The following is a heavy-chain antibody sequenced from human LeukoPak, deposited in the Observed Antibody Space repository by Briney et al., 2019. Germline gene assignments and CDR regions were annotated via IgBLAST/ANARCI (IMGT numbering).Heavy chain of an antibody. J-gene: IGHJ6*03. CDR1: GGSISSYY. CDR3: ARGRSSMVRGYYYYYMDV. V-gene: IGHV4-59*01. CDR2: IYYSGST. Sequence: SETLSLTCTVSGGSISSYYWSWIRQPPGKGLEWIRYIYYSGSTNYNPSLKSRVTISVDTSKNQFSLKLSSVTAADTAVYYCARGRSSMVRGYYYYYMDVWGKGTTVTISS. D-gene: IGHD3-10*01.